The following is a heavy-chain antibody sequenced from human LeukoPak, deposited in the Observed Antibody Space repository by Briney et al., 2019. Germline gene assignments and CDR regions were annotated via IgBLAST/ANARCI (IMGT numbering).Heavy chain of an antibody. D-gene: IGHD5-12*01. CDR1: GFTFSTYS. V-gene: IGHV3-48*01. CDR2: IRGSGTST. Sequence: GGSLRLSCAASGFTFSTYSMNWVRQAPGKGLEWVSCIRGSGTSTYYADSVKGRFTISRDNSKNTLYLQMNSLRAEDTAVYYCARDEIVATTKANYYYYMDVWGKGTTVTISS. CDR3: ARDEIVATTKANYYYYMDV. J-gene: IGHJ6*03.